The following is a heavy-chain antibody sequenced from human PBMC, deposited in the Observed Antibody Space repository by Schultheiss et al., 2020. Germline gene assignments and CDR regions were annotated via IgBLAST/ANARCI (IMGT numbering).Heavy chain of an antibody. CDR3: AREQSLAVAGTGRIGWFDP. V-gene: IGHV1-2*02. CDR2: INPNSGGT. D-gene: IGHD6-19*01. CDR1: GYTFTGYY. Sequence: ASVKVSCKASGYTFTGYYMHWVRQAPGQGLEWMGWINPNSGGTNYAQKFQGRVTMTRDTSISTAYMELSRLRSDDTAVYYCAREQSLAVAGTGRIGWFDPWGQGTLVTVSS. J-gene: IGHJ5*02.